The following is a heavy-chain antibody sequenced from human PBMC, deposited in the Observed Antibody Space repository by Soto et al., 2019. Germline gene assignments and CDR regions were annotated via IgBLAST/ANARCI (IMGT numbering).Heavy chain of an antibody. CDR3: ARREGYCSGGSCHRYFDY. V-gene: IGHV4-59*08. CDR1: GGSISSYY. J-gene: IGHJ4*02. D-gene: IGHD2-15*01. CDR2: IYYSGST. Sequence: PSETLSLTCTVSGGSISSYYWSWIRQPPGKGLEWIGYIYYSGSTNYNPSLKSRVTISVDTSKNQFSLKLSSVTAADTAVYYCARREGYCSGGSCHRYFDYWGQGTLVTVSS.